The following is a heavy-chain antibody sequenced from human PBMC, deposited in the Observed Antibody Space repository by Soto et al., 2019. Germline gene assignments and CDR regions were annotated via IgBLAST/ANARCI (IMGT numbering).Heavy chain of an antibody. J-gene: IGHJ4*02. CDR1: GLIFSNYA. V-gene: IGHV3-23*01. Sequence: GGSLRLSCAASGLIFSNYAMTWVRQAPGKGLGWVSTISGNAGETFYADSVEGRFTISRDNSENTVYLQMNRLRAEDTAVYYCTKGGHASFYDFWGQGTLVTVSS. D-gene: IGHD3-3*01. CDR2: ISGNAGET. CDR3: TKGGHASFYDF.